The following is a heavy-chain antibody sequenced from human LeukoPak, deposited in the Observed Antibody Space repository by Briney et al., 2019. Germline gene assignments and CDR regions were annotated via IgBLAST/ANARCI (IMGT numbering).Heavy chain of an antibody. CDR1: GGSISSYF. J-gene: IGHJ4*02. V-gene: IGHV4-59*01. D-gene: IGHD3-22*01. CDR2: ISYSGST. Sequence: PSETLSLTCAVSGGSISSYFWHWIRQPPGKGVEWIGYISYSGSTNYNLSRKSRVTISRDTSKNQFSLKLSSVTAADTAVYYCATNYYDSSGYYYGLGYWGQGTLVTVSS. CDR3: ATNYYDSSGYYYGLGY.